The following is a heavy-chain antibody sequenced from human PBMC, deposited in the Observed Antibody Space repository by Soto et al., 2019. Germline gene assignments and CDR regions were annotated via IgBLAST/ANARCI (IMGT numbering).Heavy chain of an antibody. J-gene: IGHJ5*02. V-gene: IGHV1-8*01. D-gene: IGHD5-12*01. CDR3: SRCGYRGYGRYRTNWFDP. CDR1: GYTSSSYD. CDR2: MIPSSGNT. Sequence: RGSVQVFCKASGYTSSSYDIISVRQATGQRVEWLGWMIPSSGNTGYAEKFQGSVTMTWNTSTSTAFMDLSSLRSADTTAVYCSRCGYRGYGRYRTNWFDPWGQGTLVTVSS.